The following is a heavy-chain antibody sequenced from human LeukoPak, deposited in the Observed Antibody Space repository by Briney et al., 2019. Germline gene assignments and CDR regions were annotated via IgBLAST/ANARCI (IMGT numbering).Heavy chain of an antibody. Sequence: SETLSLTCTISRGSISTYYWSWIRQPPGKGLVWIGEINHSGSTNYNPSLKSRVTISVDTSKNQFSLKLSSVTAADTAVYYCARGPKYYDILTGSPPTGWFDPWGQGTLVTVSS. J-gene: IGHJ5*02. CDR1: RGSISTYY. CDR2: INHSGST. CDR3: ARGPKYYDILTGSPPTGWFDP. V-gene: IGHV4-34*01. D-gene: IGHD3-9*01.